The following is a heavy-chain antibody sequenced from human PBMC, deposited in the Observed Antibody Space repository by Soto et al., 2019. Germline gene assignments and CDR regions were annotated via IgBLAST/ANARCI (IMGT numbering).Heavy chain of an antibody. CDR3: AREPRYCRGGSCSITGDAFDI. CDR1: GFLVSDTY. Sequence: GGSLRLSCTASGFLVSDTYMNWVRQAPGKGLEWVSVISNRGDTHYADSVRGRFSLSRDIADNTLHLQMNNLRVEDTAVYYCAREPRYCRGGSCSITGDAFDIWGQGTMVTVSS. D-gene: IGHD2-15*01. V-gene: IGHV3-66*01. J-gene: IGHJ3*02. CDR2: ISNRGDT.